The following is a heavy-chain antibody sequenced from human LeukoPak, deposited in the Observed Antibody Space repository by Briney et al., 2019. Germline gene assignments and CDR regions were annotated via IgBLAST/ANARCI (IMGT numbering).Heavy chain of an antibody. J-gene: IGHJ4*02. Sequence: SVKVSCKSSGGTFSSYALSWVRQAPGQGLEWMGGFIPIFGRVNYAQKFQGRVTITTDEPTSTAYMELRSLRSEDTAVYYCARDLDYYDSSGYYGLDYWGQGTLVTVSS. D-gene: IGHD3-22*01. CDR3: ARDLDYYDSSGYYGLDY. CDR2: FIPIFGRV. V-gene: IGHV1-69*05. CDR1: GGTFSSYA.